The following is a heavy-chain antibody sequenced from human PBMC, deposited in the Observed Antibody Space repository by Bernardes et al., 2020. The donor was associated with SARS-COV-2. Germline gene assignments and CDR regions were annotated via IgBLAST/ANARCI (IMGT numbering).Heavy chain of an antibody. D-gene: IGHD1-26*01. V-gene: IGHV3-30*18. CDR3: AKDRRTVGPKNLLDS. CDR2: ISFDGSDK. J-gene: IGHJ4*02. CDR1: GFTFSSYG. Sequence: GGSLRLSCAGSGFTFSSYGMHWVRQAPGKGLEWAAVISFDGSDKYYADSVKGRFTVSRDNSKNTLYLQMNSLRAEDTAVYYCAKDRRTVGPKNLLDSWGQGTLVTVSS.